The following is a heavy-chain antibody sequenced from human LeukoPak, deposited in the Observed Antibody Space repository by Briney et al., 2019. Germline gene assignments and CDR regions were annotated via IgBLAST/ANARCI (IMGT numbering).Heavy chain of an antibody. CDR2: ISGSGGST. J-gene: IGHJ4*02. CDR3: AKVPSMVRGVAFDY. V-gene: IGHV3-23*01. CDR1: GFTFSSYA. D-gene: IGHD3-10*01. Sequence: PGGSLRLSCAVSGFTFSSYAMSWVRQAPGKGLEWVSAISGSGGSTYYADSVKGRFTISRDNSKNTLYLQMNSLRAEDTAVYYCAKVPSMVRGVAFDYWGQGTLVTVSS.